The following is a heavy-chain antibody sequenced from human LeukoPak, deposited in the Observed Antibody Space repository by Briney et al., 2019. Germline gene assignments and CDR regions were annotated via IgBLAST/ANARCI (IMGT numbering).Heavy chain of an antibody. Sequence: GGSLRLSCAASGFTVSSNYMSWVRQAPGKGLEWVSVIYSGGSTYYADSVKGRFTISRDNSKNTLYLQMNSLRAEDTAAYYCARDPGYSYGYDYWGQGTLVTVSS. V-gene: IGHV3-53*01. J-gene: IGHJ4*02. D-gene: IGHD5-18*01. CDR1: GFTVSSNY. CDR2: IYSGGST. CDR3: ARDPGYSYGYDY.